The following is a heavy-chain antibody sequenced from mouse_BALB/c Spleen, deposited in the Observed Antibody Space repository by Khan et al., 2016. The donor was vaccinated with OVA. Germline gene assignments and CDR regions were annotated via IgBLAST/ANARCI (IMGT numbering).Heavy chain of an antibody. CDR1: GYSITSDYA. J-gene: IGHJ2*01. CDR3: ARSIMAN. Sequence: DVKLQESGPGLVKPSQSLSLTCTVTGYSITSDYAWNWIRQFPGNKLEWMGYKSYSGSTSYNPSLKSRISITRDTSKNQFCLQLNSVTTEDTATYYCARSIMANWGQGTTLTVSS. V-gene: IGHV3-2*02. CDR2: KSYSGST.